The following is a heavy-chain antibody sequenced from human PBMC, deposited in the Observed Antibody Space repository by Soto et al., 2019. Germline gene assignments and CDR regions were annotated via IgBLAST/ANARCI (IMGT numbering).Heavy chain of an antibody. D-gene: IGHD2-8*01. Sequence: PGESLKISCKGSGYSFTSYWIVWLRHVPGKGLEWVGRIDPIDSSTFHSPSFQGRVSISVDKSVTTAYLHWTSLEASDTAIYYCARRPSFTGVLFDPWGQGTQVTVSS. V-gene: IGHV5-10-1*01. CDR3: ARRPSFTGVLFDP. CDR1: GYSFTSYW. CDR2: IDPIDSST. J-gene: IGHJ5*02.